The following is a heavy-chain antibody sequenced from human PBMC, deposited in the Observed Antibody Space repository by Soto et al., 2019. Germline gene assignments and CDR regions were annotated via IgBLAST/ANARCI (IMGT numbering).Heavy chain of an antibody. CDR1: GGSISSTSHY. J-gene: IGHJ4*02. V-gene: IGHV4-39*01. D-gene: IGHD5-12*01. Sequence: SETLSLTCSVSGGSISSTSHYWGWIRQPPGKRLEWIGSLNYTGTTYYSPSLKSRVTISVDTSKNQFSLKLSSVTATDTAVYYCARHRVPTIYDSFHYWGQGTLVTVSS. CDR3: ARHRVPTIYDSFHY. CDR2: LNYTGTT.